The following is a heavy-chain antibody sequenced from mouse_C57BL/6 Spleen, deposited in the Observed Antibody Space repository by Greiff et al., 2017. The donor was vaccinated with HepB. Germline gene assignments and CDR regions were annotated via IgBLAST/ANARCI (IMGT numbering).Heavy chain of an antibody. J-gene: IGHJ2*01. V-gene: IGHV1-50*01. Sequence: QVQLQQPGAELVKPGASVKLSCKASGYTFTSYWMPWVKQRPGQGLEWIGEIDPSDSYTNYNQKFKGKATVTVDTSSSTAYMQLSSLTSEDSAVYYCARDGHYSSSPFDYWGQGTTLTVSS. D-gene: IGHD1-1*01. CDR3: ARDGHYSSSPFDY. CDR2: IDPSDSYT. CDR1: GYTFTSYW.